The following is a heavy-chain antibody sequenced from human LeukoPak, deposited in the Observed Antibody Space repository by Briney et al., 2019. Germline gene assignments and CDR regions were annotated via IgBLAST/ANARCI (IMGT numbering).Heavy chain of an antibody. CDR3: AKDDFIAAAGTGDY. J-gene: IGHJ4*02. Sequence: PGGSLRLSCAASGFTFSSYGMHWVRQAPGKGLEWVAFIRYDGSNKYYADSVKGRFTISRDNSKNTLYLQMNSLRAEDTAVYYCAKDDFIAAAGTGDYWGQGTLVTVSS. D-gene: IGHD6-13*01. CDR1: GFTFSSYG. V-gene: IGHV3-30*02. CDR2: IRYDGSNK.